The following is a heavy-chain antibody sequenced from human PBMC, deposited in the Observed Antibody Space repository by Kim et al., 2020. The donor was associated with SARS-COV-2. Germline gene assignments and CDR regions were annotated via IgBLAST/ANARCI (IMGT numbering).Heavy chain of an antibody. Sequence: ASVKVSCKASGYTFTDYSMNWVRQAPGQRLEWMGRINPNSGGTNYAQKFQGRVTMTRDTSINTAYMELSRLRSDDTVVYYCARGIDGSGVGGTFDIWGQGTMVTVSS. J-gene: IGHJ3*02. CDR1: GYTFTDYS. CDR3: ARGIDGSGVGGTFDI. CDR2: INPNSGGT. D-gene: IGHD3-10*01. V-gene: IGHV1-2*05.